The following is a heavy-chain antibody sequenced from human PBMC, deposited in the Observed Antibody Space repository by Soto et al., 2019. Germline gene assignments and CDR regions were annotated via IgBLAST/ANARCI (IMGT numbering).Heavy chain of an antibody. J-gene: IGHJ6*02. V-gene: IGHV2-5*01. Sequence: QITLKESGATLVKPTQTLTLTCTFSGFSLSTSGVGVGWVRQPPGKALEWLALVYSNDDKRFSPSLKSRLTIIKDTSKNQVVLTMTNMDPVDTATYYFTHMEGSGLYGMDVWGHGTTVTVSS. CDR3: THMEGSGLYGMDV. CDR2: VYSNDDK. CDR1: GFSLSTSGVG. D-gene: IGHD3-10*01.